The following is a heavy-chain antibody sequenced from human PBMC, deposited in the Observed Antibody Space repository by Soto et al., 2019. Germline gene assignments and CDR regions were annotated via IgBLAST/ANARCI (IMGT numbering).Heavy chain of an antibody. V-gene: IGHV3-23*01. Sequence: GGSLRLSCAASGFTFSSYAMSWVRQAPGKGLEWVSAISGSGGSTYYADSVKGRFTISRDNSKNTLYLQMNSLRAEDTAVYYCAKSGEPWELLQGIYYFDYWGQGTLVTVAS. CDR2: ISGSGGST. CDR3: AKSGEPWELLQGIYYFDY. D-gene: IGHD1-26*01. J-gene: IGHJ4*02. CDR1: GFTFSSYA.